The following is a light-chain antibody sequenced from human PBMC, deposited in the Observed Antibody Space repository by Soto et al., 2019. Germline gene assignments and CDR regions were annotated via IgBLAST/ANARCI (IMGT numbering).Light chain of an antibody. Sequence: DIQMTQSPSSLSASVGDRVTITCQASQDISNYLNWYQQKPGKAPKLLIYDASNLETGVTSRFSGSGSGTDFTFTISSLQPEDIATYYCQQYRTFGQGTKLEIK. CDR1: QDISNY. CDR3: QQYRT. J-gene: IGKJ2*01. CDR2: DAS. V-gene: IGKV1-33*01.